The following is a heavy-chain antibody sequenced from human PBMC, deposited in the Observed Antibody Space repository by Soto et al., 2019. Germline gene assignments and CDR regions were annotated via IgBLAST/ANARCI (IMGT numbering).Heavy chain of an antibody. CDR2: IYHSGST. CDR1: GGSISSGGYS. J-gene: IGHJ5*02. V-gene: IGHV4-30-2*01. CDR3: ARVPGP. Sequence: SETLSLTCAVSGGSISSGGYSWSWIRQPPGKGLEWIGYIYHSGSTYYNPSLKSRVTISVYRSKNQFSLKLSSVTAADTAVYYCARVPGPWGQGTLVTVSS. D-gene: IGHD7-27*01.